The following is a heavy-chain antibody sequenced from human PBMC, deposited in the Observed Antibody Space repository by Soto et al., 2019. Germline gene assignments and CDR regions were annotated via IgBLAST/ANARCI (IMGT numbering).Heavy chain of an antibody. J-gene: IGHJ4*02. CDR1: GGSVSSGSYY. V-gene: IGHV4-61*01. CDR2: IYYSGST. Sequence: QVQLQESGPGLVKPSETLSLTCTVSGGSVSSGSYYWSWIRQPPGKGLEWIGYIYYSGSTNYNPSLKCRVTISVDTSTNQFSLKLSAVTAADTAVYYCATYYDILTGYSGRGQGTLVTVSS. CDR3: ATYYDILTGYSG. D-gene: IGHD3-9*01.